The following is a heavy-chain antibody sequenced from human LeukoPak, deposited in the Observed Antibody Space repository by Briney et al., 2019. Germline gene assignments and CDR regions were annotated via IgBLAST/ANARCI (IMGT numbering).Heavy chain of an antibody. Sequence: GRSLRLSCAASGFTFSSYAMHWVRQAPGKGLEWVAVISYDGSNKYYADSVKGRFTISRDNSKNTLYLQMDTLRAEDTAVYYCAKGSSTNSYYFGSWGPGTLVTVSS. V-gene: IGHV3-30-3*01. J-gene: IGHJ4*02. CDR1: GFTFSSYA. D-gene: IGHD1-1*01. CDR2: ISYDGSNK. CDR3: AKGSSTNSYYFGS.